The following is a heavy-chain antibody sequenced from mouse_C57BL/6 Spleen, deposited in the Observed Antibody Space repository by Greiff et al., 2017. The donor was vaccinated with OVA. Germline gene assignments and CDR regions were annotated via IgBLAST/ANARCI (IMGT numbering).Heavy chain of an antibody. CDR1: GYSITSGYY. CDR3: AIGGGGWDVCVDY. J-gene: IGHJ2*01. D-gene: IGHD4-1*01. Sequence: EVKLMESGPGLVKPSQSLSLTCSVTGYSITSGYYWNWIRQFPGNKLEWMGYISYDGSNNYNPSLKNRISITRDPSKNQFFLKLNSVTTEDTATYYCAIGGGGWDVCVDYWGQGTTLTVSS. CDR2: ISYDGSN. V-gene: IGHV3-6*01.